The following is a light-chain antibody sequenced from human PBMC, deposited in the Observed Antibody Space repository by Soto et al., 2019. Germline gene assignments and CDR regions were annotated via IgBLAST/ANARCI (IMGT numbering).Light chain of an antibody. CDR2: GNI. CDR1: SSNLGAGFD. V-gene: IGLV1-40*01. Sequence: QSVLTQPPSASGTPGQRVTISCTGSSSNLGAGFDVHWYQQVPGTAPKLLINGNINRPSGVPDRFSGSKSGTSASLAITALQAEDEADYYCVSFTTSRSYVFGTGTKLTVL. J-gene: IGLJ1*01. CDR3: VSFTTSRSYV.